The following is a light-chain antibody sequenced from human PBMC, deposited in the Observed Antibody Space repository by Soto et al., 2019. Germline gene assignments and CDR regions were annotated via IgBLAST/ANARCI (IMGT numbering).Light chain of an antibody. J-gene: IGLJ2*01. V-gene: IGLV1-40*01. CDR3: QSYDSSPKVV. Sequence: QSVLTQPPSVSGAPGQRVTISCTGSSSNIGAGYDVHWYQQLPGTAPKLLIYGNSNRPSGVPDRFSGSKSGTSASLAITGLQAEDEADYYCQSYDSSPKVVFGGGTQLTAL. CDR1: SSNIGAGYD. CDR2: GNS.